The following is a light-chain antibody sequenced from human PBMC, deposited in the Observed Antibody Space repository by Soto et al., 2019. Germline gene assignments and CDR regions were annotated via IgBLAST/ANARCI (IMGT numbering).Light chain of an antibody. V-gene: IGKV3-15*01. CDR1: QRVYSN. CDR3: QQYTNWPPNT. J-gene: IGKJ5*01. CDR2: GAS. Sequence: ILVTQSADTRSVSPGESATLSWRASQRVYSNLAWYQQRPGQAPRLLIYGASTRATGVAARFSGRGSGTEFTLTISSLQSEDFAVYYCQQYTNWPPNTFGQGTRLEI.